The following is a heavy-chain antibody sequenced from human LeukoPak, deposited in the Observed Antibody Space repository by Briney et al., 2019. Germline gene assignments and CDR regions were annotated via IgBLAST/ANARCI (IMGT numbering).Heavy chain of an antibody. CDR2: IIPIFGTA. D-gene: IGHD4-17*01. V-gene: IGHV1-69*06. Sequence: ASVKVSCKASGGTFSSYAISWVRQAPGQGLEWMGGIIPIFGTANYAQKFQGRVTITADKSTSTAYMELSSLRSEDTAVYYCARDGSGTTVFYYYMDVWGKGTTVTVSS. CDR1: GGTFSSYA. CDR3: ARDGSGTTVFYYYMDV. J-gene: IGHJ6*03.